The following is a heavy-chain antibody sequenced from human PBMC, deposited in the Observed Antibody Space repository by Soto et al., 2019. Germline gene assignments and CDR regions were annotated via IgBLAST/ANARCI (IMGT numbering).Heavy chain of an antibody. CDR2: IYYSGST. CDR3: ARASITIFGVVDYY. CDR1: GGSISSGGYY. Sequence: PSETLSLTCTVSGGSISSGGYYWSWIRQHPGKGLEWIGYIYYSGSTYYNPSLKSRVTISVDTSKNQFSLKLSSVTAADTAVYYCARASITIFGVVDYYWGQGTLVTVSS. J-gene: IGHJ4*02. D-gene: IGHD3-3*01. V-gene: IGHV4-31*03.